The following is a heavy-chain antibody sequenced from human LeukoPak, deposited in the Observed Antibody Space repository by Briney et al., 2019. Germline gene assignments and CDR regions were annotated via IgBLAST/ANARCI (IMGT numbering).Heavy chain of an antibody. J-gene: IGHJ3*02. D-gene: IGHD3-22*01. Sequence: GGSLRLSCAASEFTFSSYSMNWVRQAPGKGLEWVGFIRSKAYGGTTKNAASVKGRFTISRDDSRSIAYLQMNSLKTEDTAVYYCTRRYNYDSSGYYYVRDAFDIWGQGTMVTVSS. CDR1: EFTFSSYS. CDR3: TRRYNYDSSGYYYVRDAFDI. CDR2: IRSKAYGGTT. V-gene: IGHV3-49*04.